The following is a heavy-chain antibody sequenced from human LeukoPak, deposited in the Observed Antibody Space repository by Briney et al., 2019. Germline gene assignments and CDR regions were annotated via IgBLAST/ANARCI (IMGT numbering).Heavy chain of an antibody. J-gene: IGHJ4*02. CDR3: ASYTAGGGGLDY. D-gene: IGHD5-18*01. CDR1: GGSISSGDYY. CDR2: INHSGST. Sequence: SQTLSLTCTVSGGSISSGDYYWSWIRQPPGKGLEWIGEINHSGSTNYNPSLKSRVTISVDTSKNQFSLKLSSVTAADTAVYYCASYTAGGGGLDYWGQGTLVTVSS. V-gene: IGHV4-30-4*08.